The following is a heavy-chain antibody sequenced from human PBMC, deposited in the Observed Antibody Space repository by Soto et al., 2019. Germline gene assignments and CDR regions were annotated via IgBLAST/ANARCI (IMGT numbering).Heavy chain of an antibody. D-gene: IGHD2-15*01. J-gene: IGHJ6*02. CDR3: ARAPLLRFYYGMDV. V-gene: IGHV3-33*01. CDR2: IWYDGSNK. CDR1: GFTFSSYG. Sequence: SLRLSCAPSGFTFSSYGMHWVRQAPGKGLEWVAVIWYDGSNKYYADSVKGRFTISRDNSKNTLYLQMYSLRAEDMAVYYCARAPLLRFYYGMDVWGQGTTVTVSS.